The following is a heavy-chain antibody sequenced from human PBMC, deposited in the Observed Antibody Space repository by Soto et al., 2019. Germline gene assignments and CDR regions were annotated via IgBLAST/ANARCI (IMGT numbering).Heavy chain of an antibody. V-gene: IGHV3-74*01. CDR1: GIIFTNYW. CDR2: IDSDGSGT. Sequence: EVQLVESGGGLVQPGGSLRLSCAASGIIFTNYWMHWVRQAPGKGLVWVSRIDSDGSGTSYADSVNGRFTISRDNAKNTVYLQMTSLRAEDTAVYYCTTVFESWGQGTLVSVSS. J-gene: IGHJ4*02. CDR3: TTVFES.